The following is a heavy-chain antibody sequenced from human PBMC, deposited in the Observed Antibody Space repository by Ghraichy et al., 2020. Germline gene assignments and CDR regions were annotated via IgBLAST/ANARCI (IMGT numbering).Heavy chain of an antibody. V-gene: IGHV4-31*03. CDR2: IYYSGST. J-gene: IGHJ5*02. Sequence: SETPSLTCTVSGGSISSGGYYWSWIRQHPGKGLEWNGYIYYSGSTYYNPSLKSRVTISVDTSKNQFSLKLSSVTAADTAVYYCARAGIVEGSRINWFDPWVQVTLVTVSS. CDR1: GGSISSGGYY. D-gene: IGHD3-22*01. CDR3: ARAGIVEGSRINWFDP.